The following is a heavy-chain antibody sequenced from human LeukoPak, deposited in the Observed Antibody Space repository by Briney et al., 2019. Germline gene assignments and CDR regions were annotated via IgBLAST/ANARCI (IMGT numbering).Heavy chain of an antibody. Sequence: GASVKVSCKASGYTFTGYYMHWVRQAPGQGLEWMGWINPNSGGTNYAQKFQGRVTMTRDTSISTAYMELSRLRSDDTAVYYCARANDFWSWDYYYYMDVWGKGTTVTVSS. CDR1: GYTFTGYY. CDR2: INPNSGGT. D-gene: IGHD3-3*01. J-gene: IGHJ6*03. CDR3: ARANDFWSWDYYYYMDV. V-gene: IGHV1-2*02.